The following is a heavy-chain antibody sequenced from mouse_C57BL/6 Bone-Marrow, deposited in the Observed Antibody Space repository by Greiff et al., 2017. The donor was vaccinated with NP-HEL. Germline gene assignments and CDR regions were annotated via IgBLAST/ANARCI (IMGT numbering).Heavy chain of an antibody. J-gene: IGHJ1*03. D-gene: IGHD2-5*01. V-gene: IGHV1-69*01. Sequence: VQLQQPGAELVMPGASVKLSCKASGYTFTSYWMHWVKQRPGQGLEWIGEIDPSDSYTNYHQKFKGKSTLTVDKSSSTAYMQLSSLTSEDSAVYYCARGTIVTTGYWYFDVWGTGTTVTVSS. CDR3: ARGTIVTTGYWYFDV. CDR1: GYTFTSYW. CDR2: IDPSDSYT.